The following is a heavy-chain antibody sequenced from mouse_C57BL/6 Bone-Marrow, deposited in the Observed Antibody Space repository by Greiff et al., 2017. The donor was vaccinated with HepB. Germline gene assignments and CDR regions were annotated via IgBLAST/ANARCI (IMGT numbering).Heavy chain of an antibody. CDR3: AREYYGSSYFYWYFDV. J-gene: IGHJ1*03. Sequence: EVMLVESEGGLVQPGSSMKLSCTASGFTFSDYYMAWVRQVPEKGLEWVANINYDGSSTYYLDSLKSRFIISRDNAKNILYLQMSSLKSEDTATYYCAREYYGSSYFYWYFDVWGTGTTVTVSS. V-gene: IGHV5-16*01. CDR1: GFTFSDYY. D-gene: IGHD1-1*01. CDR2: INYDGSST.